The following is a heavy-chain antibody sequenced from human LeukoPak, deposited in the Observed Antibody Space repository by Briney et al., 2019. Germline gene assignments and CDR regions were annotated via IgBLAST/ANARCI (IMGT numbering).Heavy chain of an antibody. CDR2: INSDGSST. J-gene: IGHJ4*02. V-gene: IGHV3-74*01. D-gene: IGHD5-12*01. CDR1: GFTFSSYW. Sequence: HPGGSLRLSCAACGFTFSSYWMQWVPQAPGKGRVWVSRINSDGSSTSYADYVRGRFTISRDNATNTLYLQMNSLRAEDTAVYYCARDRSGYDFDYWGQGTLVTVSS. CDR3: ARDRSGYDFDY.